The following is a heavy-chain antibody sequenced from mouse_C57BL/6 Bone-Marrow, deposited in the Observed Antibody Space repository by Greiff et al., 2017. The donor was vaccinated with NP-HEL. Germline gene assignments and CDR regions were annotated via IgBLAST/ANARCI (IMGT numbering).Heavy chain of an antibody. D-gene: IGHD2-3*01. J-gene: IGHJ3*01. CDR1: GFTFSSYG. V-gene: IGHV5-6*02. CDR2: ISSGGSYT. CDR3: ARRLLLGWFAY. Sequence: GQLKQSGGDLVKPGGSLKLSCAASGFTFSSYGMSWVRQTPDKRLEWVATISSGGSYTYYPDSVKGRFTISRDNDKNTRYLQMSSLKSEDTAMYFCARRLLLGWFAYGGQGTLVTVSA.